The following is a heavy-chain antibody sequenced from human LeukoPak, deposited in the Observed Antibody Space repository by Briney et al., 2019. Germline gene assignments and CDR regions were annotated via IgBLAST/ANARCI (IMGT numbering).Heavy chain of an antibody. CDR3: ARPARESSGYPFDAFDI. Sequence: GGSLKLSCEASGFTLSSYAMNWVRQAPGKGLEWVSAISRSGNYVYYADSLKGRFTISRDNAKDSLYLLMDSLRDEDTAVYYCARPARESSGYPFDAFDIWGQGTMVTVSS. CDR2: ISRSGNYV. V-gene: IGHV3-21*01. D-gene: IGHD3-22*01. CDR1: GFTLSSYA. J-gene: IGHJ3*02.